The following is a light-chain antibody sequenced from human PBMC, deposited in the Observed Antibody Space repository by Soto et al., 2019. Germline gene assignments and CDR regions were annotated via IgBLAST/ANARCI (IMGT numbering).Light chain of an antibody. CDR3: QEYDGAPIT. CDR1: QSIRSER. J-gene: IGKJ5*01. CDR2: DAS. V-gene: IGKV3-20*01. Sequence: IVLTQSPDTLSLSTGERATLSCSASQSIRSERLAWYQQKPGQAPRLVIFDASNRASGMPERFSGSGSGTDFTLTIARLEPEDFAVYYCQEYDGAPITFGLGTRLEI.